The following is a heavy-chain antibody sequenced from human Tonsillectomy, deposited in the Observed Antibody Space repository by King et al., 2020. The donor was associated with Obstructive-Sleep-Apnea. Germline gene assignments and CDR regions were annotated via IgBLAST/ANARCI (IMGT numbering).Heavy chain of an antibody. J-gene: IGHJ4*02. CDR1: GYSISNGYY. CDR3: AGDKQPAATLNFDY. V-gene: IGHV4-38-2*02. CDR2: IYYSGST. D-gene: IGHD2-2*01. Sequence: VQLQESGPGLVKPSETLSLSCTVSGYSISNGYYWGWIRQPPGKGLEWIGNIYYSGSTYYNPSLKSRVTISVDTPKHQFSPKLNSVTAADTAVYYCAGDKQPAATLNFDYWGQGTLVSVSS.